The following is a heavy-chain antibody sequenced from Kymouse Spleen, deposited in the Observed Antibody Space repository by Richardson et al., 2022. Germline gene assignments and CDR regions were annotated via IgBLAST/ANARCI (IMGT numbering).Heavy chain of an antibody. J-gene: IGHJ4*02. Sequence: EVQLVESGGGLVQPGGSLKLSCAASGFTFSGSAMHWVRQASGKGLEWVGRIRSKANSYATAYAASVKGRFTISRDDSKNTAYLQMNSLKTEDTAVYYCTRPHDYGAHFDYWGQGTLVTVSS. CDR2: IRSKANSYAT. CDR3: TRPHDYGAHFDY. D-gene: IGHD4-17*01,IGHD4-23*01. V-gene: IGHV3-73*02. CDR1: GFTFSGSA.